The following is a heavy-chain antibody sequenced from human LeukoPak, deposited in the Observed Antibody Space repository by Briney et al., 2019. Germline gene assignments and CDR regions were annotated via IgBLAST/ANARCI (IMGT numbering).Heavy chain of an antibody. CDR3: ARRTYSSSSSNYMDV. Sequence: PGESLKISCQGSGSSFTSYWIGWVRQLPGKGLEWMGIIYPGDSDTRYSPSFQGQVTISADKSISTAYLQWSSLKASDTAMYYCARRTYSSSSSNYMDVWGKGTTVTVSS. CDR1: GSSFTSYW. D-gene: IGHD6-6*01. CDR2: IYPGDSDT. J-gene: IGHJ6*03. V-gene: IGHV5-51*01.